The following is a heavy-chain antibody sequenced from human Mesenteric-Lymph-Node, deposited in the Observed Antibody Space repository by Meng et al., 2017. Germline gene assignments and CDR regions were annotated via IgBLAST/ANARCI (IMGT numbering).Heavy chain of an antibody. D-gene: IGHD1-26*01. V-gene: IGHV4-30-4*01. CDR2: IYYSGST. CDR1: GGSISSGDYY. CDR3: ARGQRSYSGSHPEWFDP. J-gene: IGHJ5*02. Sequence: QGQPEEPGPGLVKPSQTLSLTCTVSGGSISSGDYYWSWIRQPPGKGLEWIGCIYYSGSTYYNPSLKGRVTISVDTSKNQFSLNLSSVTAADTAVYYCARGQRSYSGSHPEWFDPWGQGTLVTVSS.